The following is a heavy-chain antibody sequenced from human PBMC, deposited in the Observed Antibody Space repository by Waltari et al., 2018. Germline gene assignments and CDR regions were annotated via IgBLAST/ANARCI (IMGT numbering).Heavy chain of an antibody. CDR3: AKSGLQSSGFGYFFDY. Sequence: ELQLVESGGGLVQPGGSLSLSCAASGFTFARYAMNWVRQAPGKGLEWVSGISGSGGSTYYADSVKGRFTISRDNSESTLYLQMNSLRAEDTAVYYCAKSGLQSSGFGYFFDYWGQGTLVTVSA. J-gene: IGHJ4*02. CDR1: GFTFARYA. D-gene: IGHD3-3*01. V-gene: IGHV3-23*04. CDR2: ISGSGGST.